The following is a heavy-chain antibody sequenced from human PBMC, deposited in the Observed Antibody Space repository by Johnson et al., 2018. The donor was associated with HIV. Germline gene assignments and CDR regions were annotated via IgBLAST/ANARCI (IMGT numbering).Heavy chain of an antibody. CDR2: IGTAGDT. D-gene: IGHD1-20*01. CDR1: GFTFSSYD. V-gene: IGHV3-13*01. Sequence: VQLVESGGGLVQPGGSLRLSCSASGFTFSSYDMHWVRQATGKGLEWVSAIGTAGDTYYPGSVTGRFTISRDHAKNSLHLQMNSLTAGDTAVYYCARAPYNWNAGLFGAFDMWGRGTKVTVSS. CDR3: ARAPYNWNAGLFGAFDM. J-gene: IGHJ3*02.